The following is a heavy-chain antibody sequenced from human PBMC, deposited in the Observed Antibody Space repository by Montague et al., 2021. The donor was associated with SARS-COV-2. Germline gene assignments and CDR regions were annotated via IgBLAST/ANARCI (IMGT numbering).Heavy chain of an antibody. Sequence: SETLSLTCTVSGASVRSGYSYWNWIRHPPGQGRDGIGYITDSGSTNYTLSLKIPITILVDTSKNQLSLKLISATAADTAVYYCARIGYERVGYYYIVPDWGQGTLVTVSS. CDR3: ARIGYERVGYYYIVPD. D-gene: IGHD3-22*01. CDR1: GASVRSGYSY. CDR2: ITDSGST. V-gene: IGHV4-61*01. J-gene: IGHJ1*01.